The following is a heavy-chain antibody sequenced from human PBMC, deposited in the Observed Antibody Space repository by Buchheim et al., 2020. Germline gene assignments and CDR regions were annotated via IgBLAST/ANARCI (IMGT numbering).Heavy chain of an antibody. J-gene: IGHJ4*02. V-gene: IGHV3-23*01. CDR1: GFTFSSYA. Sequence: EVQLLESGGGLVQPGGSLRLSCAASGFTFSSYAMSCVRQAPGKGLEWVSAISGSGGSTYYADSVKGRFTISRDNSKHTLYLQMNSLRAEDTAVYYCATDRASVVRGVIIGGYWGQGTL. CDR3: ATDRASVVRGVIIGGY. CDR2: ISGSGGST. D-gene: IGHD3-10*01.